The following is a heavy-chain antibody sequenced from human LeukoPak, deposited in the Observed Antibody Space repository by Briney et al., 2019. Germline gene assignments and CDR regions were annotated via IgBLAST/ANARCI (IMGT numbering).Heavy chain of an antibody. CDR3: ARHFLAAAGSKGPLDY. CDR1: GFTFSSHA. Sequence: PGGSLRLSCAASGFTFSSHAMHWVRQAPGKGLELVAIISYDGNNKYYAESVKGRFTISRDNSKNTLYLQMNSLGAEDTAVYYCARHFLAAAGSKGPLDYWGQGTLVTVSS. J-gene: IGHJ4*02. D-gene: IGHD6-13*01. V-gene: IGHV3-30-3*01. CDR2: ISYDGNNK.